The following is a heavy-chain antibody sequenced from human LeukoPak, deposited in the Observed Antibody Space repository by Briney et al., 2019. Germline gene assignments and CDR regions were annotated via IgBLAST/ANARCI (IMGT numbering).Heavy chain of an antibody. J-gene: IGHJ3*02. Sequence: ASVTVSCKASGYSFPHYYLHWVRQAPGQGFEGVGIINPGSGTTIYAQKFQGRVTMTRDTSTSTVYMELSSLRSEDTAVYYCARGGFTTMVRGVIITLDAFDIWGQGTMVTVSS. CDR1: GYSFPHYY. CDR3: ARGGFTTMVRGVIITLDAFDI. D-gene: IGHD3-10*01. CDR2: INPGSGTT. V-gene: IGHV1-46*01.